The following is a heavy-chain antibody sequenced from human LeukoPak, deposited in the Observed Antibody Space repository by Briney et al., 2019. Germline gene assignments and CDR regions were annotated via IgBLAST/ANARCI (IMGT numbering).Heavy chain of an antibody. CDR2: IRDDGGDK. V-gene: IGHV3-30*02. D-gene: IGHD2-2*01. Sequence: PGGSLRLSCAASGFTFNNYGMHWVRQASCKGLEWVAFIRDDGGDKFYADSVKDRFTISRDSSKNTLYPQMNSLRAEDTALYYCAKGYSGYCTINNCYPPDDWGQGTLVTVSS. CDR1: GFTFNNYG. CDR3: AKGYSGYCTINNCYPPDD. J-gene: IGHJ4*02.